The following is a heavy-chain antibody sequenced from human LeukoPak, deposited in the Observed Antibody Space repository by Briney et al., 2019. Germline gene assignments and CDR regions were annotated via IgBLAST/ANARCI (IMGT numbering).Heavy chain of an antibody. D-gene: IGHD5-24*01. J-gene: IGHJ4*02. CDR3: VLVEKMGWYFDY. CDR2: IYPGVSDT. CDR1: GYSFTSYW. V-gene: IGHV5-51*01. Sequence: NHGASLQISCQGSGYSFTSYWIGWVRQLPGKGLEWMGIIYPGVSDTRYSPSFQGQVTISADKSISTAYLLWSSLKASDTAMYYCVLVEKMGWYFDYWGQGTLVTVSS.